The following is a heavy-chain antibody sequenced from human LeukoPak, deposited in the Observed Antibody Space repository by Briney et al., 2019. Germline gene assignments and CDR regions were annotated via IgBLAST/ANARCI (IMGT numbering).Heavy chain of an antibody. CDR1: GFTFSSYE. D-gene: IGHD3-9*01. J-gene: IGHJ6*02. V-gene: IGHV3-48*03. CDR2: ISSSGSTI. CDR3: ARDGATYYDILTGYYYGMDV. Sequence: PGGSLRLSCAASGFTFSSYEINWVRQAPGKGLEWVSYISSSGSTIYYADSVKGRFTNSRDNAKNSLYLQMNSLRAEDTAVYYCARDGATYYDILTGYYYGMDVWGQGTTVTVSS.